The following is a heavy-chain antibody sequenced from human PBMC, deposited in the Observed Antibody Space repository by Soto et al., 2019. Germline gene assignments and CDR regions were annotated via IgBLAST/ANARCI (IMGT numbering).Heavy chain of an antibody. CDR1: GFTFSSYA. Sequence: SGFTFSSYAMSWVRQAPGKGLEWVSAISGSGGSTYYADSVKGRFTISRDNSKNTLYLQMNSLRAEDTAVYYCASLTGYSNDAFDIWGQGTMVTV. J-gene: IGHJ3*02. D-gene: IGHD5-12*01. V-gene: IGHV3-23*01. CDR3: ASLTGYSNDAFDI. CDR2: ISGSGGST.